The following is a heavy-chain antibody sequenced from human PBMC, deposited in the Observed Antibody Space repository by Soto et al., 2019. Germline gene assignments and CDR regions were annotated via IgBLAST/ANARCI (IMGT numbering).Heavy chain of an antibody. J-gene: IGHJ6*02. V-gene: IGHV3-30*18. D-gene: IGHD2-15*01. CDR3: AKDRLPNNYYGMNV. CDR1: GFTFSSYG. CDR2: ISYDGSNK. Sequence: QVQLVESGGGVVQPGRSLRLSCAASGFTFSSYGMHWVRQAPGKGLEWVAVISYDGSNKYYTASVKGRFTIARDNAKNTLYLKMNSLRAEDTAVYYCAKDRLPNNYYGMNVWCQGTTVTVSS.